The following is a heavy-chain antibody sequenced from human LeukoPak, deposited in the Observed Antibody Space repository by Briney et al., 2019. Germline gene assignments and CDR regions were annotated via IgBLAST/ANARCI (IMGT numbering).Heavy chain of an antibody. Sequence: GGSLRLSCSASGLTLSGYWMHWVRQIPGKGLVWVSRIDSDGSGTSYADSVKGRFTTSRDDVKNMLYLQMNSLRVEDTGLYYCSTVEHFWGQGILVTVSS. CDR1: GLTLSGYW. V-gene: IGHV3-74*01. D-gene: IGHD1/OR15-1a*01. J-gene: IGHJ4*02. CDR3: STVEHF. CDR2: IDSDGSGT.